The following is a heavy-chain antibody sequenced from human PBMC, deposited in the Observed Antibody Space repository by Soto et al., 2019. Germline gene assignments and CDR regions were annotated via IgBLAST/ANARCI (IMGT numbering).Heavy chain of an antibody. CDR2: IYYSGST. D-gene: IGHD5-12*01. Sequence: QVQLQESGPGLVKPSETLSLMCTVSGGSISSYYWSWIRQPPGKGLEWIGYIYYSGSTNYNPSLKSRVTISVDTSKNQFSLKLSSVTAADTAVYYCARDRRDGYKHYFDYWGQGTLVTVSS. J-gene: IGHJ4*02. V-gene: IGHV4-59*01. CDR3: ARDRRDGYKHYFDY. CDR1: GGSISSYY.